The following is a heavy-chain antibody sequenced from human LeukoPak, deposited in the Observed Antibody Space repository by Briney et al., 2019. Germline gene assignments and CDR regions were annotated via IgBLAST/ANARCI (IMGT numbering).Heavy chain of an antibody. V-gene: IGHV4-30-4*08. J-gene: IGHJ4*02. CDR1: GGSISSGDYY. CDR2: IYYSGST. D-gene: IGHD1-26*01. CDR3: ARVAIVGATSPDY. Sequence: SQTLSLTCTVSGGSISSGDYYWSWIRQPPGKGPEWIGYIYYSGSTYYNPSLKSRVTISVDTSKNQFSLKLSSVTAADTAVYYCARVAIVGATSPDYWGQGTLVTVSS.